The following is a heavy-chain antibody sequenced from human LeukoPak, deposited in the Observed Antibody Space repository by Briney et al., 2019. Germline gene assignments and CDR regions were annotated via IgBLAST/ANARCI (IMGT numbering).Heavy chain of an antibody. Sequence: PGGSLRLSCAASGFTFSSYAMSWVRQAPGKGLEWVSAISGSGGSTYYADSVKGRFTISRDNSKNTQYLQMNSLRAEDTAVYYCARGFDIAAPGSWFDPWGQGTLVTVSS. J-gene: IGHJ5*02. CDR2: ISGSGGST. CDR3: ARGFDIAAPGSWFDP. D-gene: IGHD6-13*01. V-gene: IGHV3-23*01. CDR1: GFTFSSYA.